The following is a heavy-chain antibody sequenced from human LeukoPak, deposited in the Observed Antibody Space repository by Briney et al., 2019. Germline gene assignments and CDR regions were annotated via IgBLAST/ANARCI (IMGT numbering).Heavy chain of an antibody. CDR1: GYSISSGYY. J-gene: IGHJ5*02. V-gene: IGHV4-38-2*01. Sequence: KPSETLSLTCAVSGYSISSGYYWGWIRQPPGKGLEWIGSIYHSGSTYYNPSLKSRVTISVATSKNQFSLKLSSVTPADTAVYYCASLDIVVVPAAIGRFAPWGQGTLVTVSS. CDR3: ASLDIVVVPAAIGRFAP. D-gene: IGHD2-2*01. CDR2: IYHSGST.